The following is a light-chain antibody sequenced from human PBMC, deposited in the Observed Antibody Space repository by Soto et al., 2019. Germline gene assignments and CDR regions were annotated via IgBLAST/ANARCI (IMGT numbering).Light chain of an antibody. Sequence: IVTTRAPVKLSVSSVSVTTHSCRVRQSGSSNLAWYQQKPGQAPRLLIYGASTRATGVPARFRGSGSGTDYAIRISSVLSEFFVVCSSHHYNYWPSWTFGQGTKVDIK. J-gene: IGKJ1*01. CDR3: HHYNYWPSWT. V-gene: IGKV3-15*01. CDR1: QSGSSN. CDR2: GAS.